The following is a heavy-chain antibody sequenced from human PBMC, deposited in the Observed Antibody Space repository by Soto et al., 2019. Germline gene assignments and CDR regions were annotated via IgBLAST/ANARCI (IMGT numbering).Heavy chain of an antibody. CDR1: GYSFSTYD. V-gene: IGHV1-18*04. CDR2: ISPKNGNT. J-gene: IGHJ5*02. D-gene: IGHD3-3*01. Sequence: LLLQSGAELKKPGASVKISCKASGYSFSTYDISLLRQAPGQGPEWMGRISPKNGNTNYAQNFQDRVTMTADTSSSTAYMELRGLRSDDTAKYYCATSYDSGFDPWGQGTLVTVSS. CDR3: ATSYDSGFDP.